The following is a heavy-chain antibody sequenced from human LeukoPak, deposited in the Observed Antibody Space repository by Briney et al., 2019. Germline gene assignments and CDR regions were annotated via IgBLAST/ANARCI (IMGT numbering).Heavy chain of an antibody. CDR3: ARERRVYSYGSFIGDY. Sequence: SETLSLTCTVSGGSISSSSYYWGWIRQPPGKGLEWIGTIYYSGITYFKPSLKSRVTISVDTSKNQFSLKLSSVTAADTALYYCARERRVYSYGSFIGDYWGQGTLVTVSS. J-gene: IGHJ4*02. V-gene: IGHV4-39*07. CDR1: GGSISSSSYY. D-gene: IGHD5-18*01. CDR2: IYYSGIT.